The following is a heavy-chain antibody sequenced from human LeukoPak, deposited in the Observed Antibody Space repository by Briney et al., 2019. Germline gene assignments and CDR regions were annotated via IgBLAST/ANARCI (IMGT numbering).Heavy chain of an antibody. D-gene: IGHD3-10*02. CDR2: IKQDGSEK. V-gene: IGHV3-7*01. Sequence: GGSPRLSCAASGFTLSTYWMSWVRQAPGKGLKWVANIKQDGSEKYYVDSVKGRFTISRDNAKNSLYLQMNSLRAEDTAVYYCAELGITMIGGVWGKGTTVTISS. J-gene: IGHJ6*04. CDR1: GFTLSTYW. CDR3: AELGITMIGGV.